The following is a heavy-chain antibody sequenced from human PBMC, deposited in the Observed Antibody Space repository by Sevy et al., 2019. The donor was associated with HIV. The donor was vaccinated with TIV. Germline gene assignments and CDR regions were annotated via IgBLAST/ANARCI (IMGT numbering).Heavy chain of an antibody. CDR3: TTEALDYGDPDYYYYGMDV. V-gene: IGHV3-15*01. CDR2: IKSKTDGGTT. D-gene: IGHD4-17*01. J-gene: IGHJ6*02. CDR1: GFIFSTVW. Sequence: GESLKISCGASGFIFSTVWMSWVRQAPGKGLEWVGRIKSKTDGGTTDYAAPVKGRFTIARDDSKNTLYLKMNSLKTEATAVYYCTTEALDYGDPDYYYYGMDVWGQGTTVTVSS.